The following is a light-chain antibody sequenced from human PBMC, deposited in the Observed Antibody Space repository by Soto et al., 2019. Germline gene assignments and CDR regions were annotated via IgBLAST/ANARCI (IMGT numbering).Light chain of an antibody. CDR3: QHSDTSSWT. J-gene: IGKJ1*01. CDR2: DVS. Sequence: EIFLTQSPDTLSLSPGERATLSCRASQSVTSDYLAWYQQKPGQAPRLLIYDVSTRATGIPDRFSASGSGTDFTLAINRLEPEDFALYYCQHSDTSSWTFGRGTRVEIK. V-gene: IGKV3-20*01. CDR1: QSVTSDY.